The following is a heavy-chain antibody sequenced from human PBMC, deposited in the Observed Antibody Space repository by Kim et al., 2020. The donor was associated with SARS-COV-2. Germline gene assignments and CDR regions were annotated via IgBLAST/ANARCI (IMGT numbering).Heavy chain of an antibody. D-gene: IGHD2-21*01. CDR3: ASSTWTTFIPFSRPPDS. CDR2: FDPENGET. V-gene: IGHV1-24*01. CDR1: GKKLTNLP. Sequence: ASVKVSCKVSGKKLTNLPMYWVRQTPGKGLEWMGGFDPENGETIYIEKLQGRVTMYEDTSTDTVYLELRSLRSDDTAVYFCASSTWTTFIPFSRPPDSWGQGTLVTVSS. J-gene: IGHJ5*01.